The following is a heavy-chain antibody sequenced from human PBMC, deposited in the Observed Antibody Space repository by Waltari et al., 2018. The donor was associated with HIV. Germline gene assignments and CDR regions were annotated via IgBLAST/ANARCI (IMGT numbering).Heavy chain of an antibody. CDR2: IYHSGST. V-gene: IGHV4-4*02. CDR3: ARDQAAAGSIDY. D-gene: IGHD6-13*01. CDR1: GGSISSSHW. Sequence: QVQLPESGTGPVKPSGTLSLTCAVPGGSISSSHWWSAVRQPPGKGREWIGEIYHSGSTNYNPSLKSRVTISVDKSKNQFSLKLSSVTAADTAVYYCARDQAAAGSIDYWGQGTLVTVSS. J-gene: IGHJ4*02.